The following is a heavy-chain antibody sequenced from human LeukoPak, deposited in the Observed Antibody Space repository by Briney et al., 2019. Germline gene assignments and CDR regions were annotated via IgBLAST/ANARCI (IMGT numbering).Heavy chain of an antibody. J-gene: IGHJ4*02. CDR3: ARGDDSGYYDYFDY. D-gene: IGHD3-22*01. Sequence: GGSLRLSCAASGFTVDSNYLSWVRQATGKGLEWVSTIYTGCNTYYAASVKGRFTISRDFSKNTVFLHMNSLRAEDTAMYYCARGDDSGYYDYFDYWGQGALVTVSS. CDR1: GFTVDSNY. CDR2: IYTGCNT. V-gene: IGHV3-53*01.